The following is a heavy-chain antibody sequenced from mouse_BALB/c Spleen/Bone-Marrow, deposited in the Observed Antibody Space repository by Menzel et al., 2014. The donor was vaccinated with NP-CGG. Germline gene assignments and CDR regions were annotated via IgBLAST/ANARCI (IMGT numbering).Heavy chain of an antibody. Sequence: EVKVVDSGGGLVQPGGSLKLSCAASGFDFSGFWMSWVRQAPGRGLEWIGEINPDSNTINYSPSLKDKFIISRDNAKNTLYLQMSKVRSEDTALYYCARLGYYGSFAYWGQGTLVTVSA. CDR3: ARLGYYGSFAY. CDR1: GFDFSGFW. V-gene: IGHV4-1*02. D-gene: IGHD1-2*01. CDR2: INPDSNTI. J-gene: IGHJ3*01.